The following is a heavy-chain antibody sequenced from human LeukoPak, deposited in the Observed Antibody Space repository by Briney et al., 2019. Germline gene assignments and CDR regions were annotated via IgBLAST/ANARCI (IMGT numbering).Heavy chain of an antibody. Sequence: GGSLRLSCAASGFTFSSYGMHWVRQAPGKGLEWVAVIWYDGSNKYYADSVKGRFTISRDNSKNTLYLQMNSLRAEDTAVYYCARDLTYYYDSSGYPELSLDIWGQGTMVTVSS. CDR3: ARDLTYYYDSSGYPELSLDI. V-gene: IGHV3-33*01. D-gene: IGHD3-22*01. CDR1: GFTFSSYG. CDR2: IWYDGSNK. J-gene: IGHJ3*02.